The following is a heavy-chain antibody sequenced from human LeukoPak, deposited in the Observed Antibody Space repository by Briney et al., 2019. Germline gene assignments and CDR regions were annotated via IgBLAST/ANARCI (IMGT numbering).Heavy chain of an antibody. CDR3: AKNLPPTYYYDSSGYSVVDY. D-gene: IGHD3-22*01. CDR2: IWYDGSNK. V-gene: IGHV3-33*06. J-gene: IGHJ4*02. CDR1: GFTFSNYD. Sequence: GGSLRLSCAASGFTFSNYDMHWVRRAPDKGLEWVAVIWYDGSNKYYADSVKGRFTISRDISKNTLNLQMNSLRVEDTAVYYCAKNLPPTYYYDSSGYSVVDYWGQGTLVTVSS.